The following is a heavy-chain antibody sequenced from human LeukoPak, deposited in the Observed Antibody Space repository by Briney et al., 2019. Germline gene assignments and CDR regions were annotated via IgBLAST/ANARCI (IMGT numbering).Heavy chain of an antibody. CDR1: GDSVSSNSAA. V-gene: IGHV6-1*01. Sequence: SQTLSLTCAISGDSVSSNSAAWNWIRQSPSRGLEWLGRTYYRSKWYNDYAVSVESRITINPDTSKNQFSLQLNSVTPEDTAVYYCARASLTRYGSGSYYNPYYMDVWGKGTTVTISS. J-gene: IGHJ6*03. CDR2: TYYRSKWYN. D-gene: IGHD3-10*01. CDR3: ARASLTRYGSGSYYNPYYMDV.